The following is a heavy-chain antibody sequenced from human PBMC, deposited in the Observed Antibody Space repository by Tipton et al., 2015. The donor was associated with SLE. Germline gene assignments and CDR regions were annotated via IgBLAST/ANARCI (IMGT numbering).Heavy chain of an antibody. CDR3: ARDPQRACGSGYYCDAFDI. J-gene: IGHJ3*02. CDR2: IYYSGST. D-gene: IGHD3-22*01. V-gene: IGHV4-59*11. Sequence: GLVKPSETLSLTCTVSGGSICSHYWSWIRQPPGKGLEWIGYIYYSGSTNYNPSLKSRVTISVDTSKSQFSLKLSSVTAADTAVYFCARDPQRACGSGYYCDAFDIWGQGTMVTVSS. CDR1: GGSICSHY.